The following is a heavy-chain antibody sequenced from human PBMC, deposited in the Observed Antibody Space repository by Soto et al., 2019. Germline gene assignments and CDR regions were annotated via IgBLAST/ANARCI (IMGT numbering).Heavy chain of an antibody. J-gene: IGHJ6*02. CDR3: AKVSSGWYELFTRYYYGMDV. CDR2: ISGSGGST. D-gene: IGHD6-19*01. Sequence: EVQLLESGGGLVQPGGSLRLSCAASGFTFSSYAMSWVRQAPGKGLEWVSAISGSGGSTYYADSVKGRFTISRDNSKNTLYLQMNSLRAEDTAVYYCAKVSSGWYELFTRYYYGMDVWGQGTTVTVSS. V-gene: IGHV3-23*01. CDR1: GFTFSSYA.